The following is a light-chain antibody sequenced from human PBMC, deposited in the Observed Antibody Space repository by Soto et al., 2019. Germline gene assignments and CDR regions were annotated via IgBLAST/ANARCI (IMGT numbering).Light chain of an antibody. CDR2: GAS. CDR3: QQDHNWPLT. Sequence: ETVMTQSRATLSVSPGERATVPCRASQSVRNNLAWYQQKPGQAPRLLIYGASTRATGIPARFSGSGYGTEFTLTISSLQSEDFAAYYCQQDHNWPLTFGGGTKVDIK. CDR1: QSVRNN. V-gene: IGKV3-15*01. J-gene: IGKJ4*01.